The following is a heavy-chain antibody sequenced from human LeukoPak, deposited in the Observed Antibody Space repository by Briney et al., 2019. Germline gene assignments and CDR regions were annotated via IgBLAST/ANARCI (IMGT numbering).Heavy chain of an antibody. D-gene: IGHD1-26*01. CDR2: ISSGGSIK. CDR3: ARRYSGSYTFDY. V-gene: IGHV3-48*03. Sequence: GGSLRLSCAASGFTFSNYEMNWIRQTPGKGLEWVSYISSGGSIKHYADSVKGRFTISRDNSKNTLYLQMNSLRAEDTAVYYCARRYSGSYTFDYWGQGTLVTVSS. J-gene: IGHJ4*02. CDR1: GFTFSNYE.